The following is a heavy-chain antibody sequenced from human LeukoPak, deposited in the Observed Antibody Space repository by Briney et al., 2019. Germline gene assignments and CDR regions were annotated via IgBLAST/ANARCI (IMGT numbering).Heavy chain of an antibody. CDR1: GFTFSSYW. V-gene: IGHV3-74*01. CDR2: INSDGSST. J-gene: IGHJ4*02. D-gene: IGHD3-10*01. CDR3: ARGTYYYGSGSDKLDY. Sequence: GGSLRLSCVASGFTFSSYWMHWVRQAPGKGLVWVSRINSDGSSTTYADSVKGRFTISRDNAKNTLYLQMNSLRVEDTAVYYCARGTYYYGSGSDKLDYWGQGTLVTVSS.